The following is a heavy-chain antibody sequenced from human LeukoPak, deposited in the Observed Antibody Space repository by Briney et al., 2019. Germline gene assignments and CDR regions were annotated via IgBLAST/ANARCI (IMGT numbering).Heavy chain of an antibody. CDR1: GASISGGGYF. V-gene: IGHV4-61*08. CDR2: IYYSGST. D-gene: IGHD6-19*01. Sequence: PSQTLSLTCSVSGASISGGGYFWSWIRQPPGKGLEWIGYIYYSGSTNYNPSLKSRVTISVDTSKNQFSLKLSSVTAADTAVYYCARGVTGGWYGDFQHWGQGTLVTVSS. J-gene: IGHJ1*01. CDR3: ARGVTGGWYGDFQH.